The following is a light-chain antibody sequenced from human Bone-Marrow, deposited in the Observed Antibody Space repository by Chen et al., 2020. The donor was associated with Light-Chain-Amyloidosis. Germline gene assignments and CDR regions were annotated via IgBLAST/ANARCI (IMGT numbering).Light chain of an antibody. J-gene: IGLJ3*02. V-gene: IGLV3-21*02. Sequence: SYVLTQPSSVSVAPGQTATFACGGNNIGSTSVHWYQQTPGQAPLLVVYDASDRPSGIPERLSGSNSGNTATLTISRVEAGDEADYYCQVWDRSSDRPVFGGGTKLTVL. CDR1: NIGSTS. CDR2: DAS. CDR3: QVWDRSSDRPV.